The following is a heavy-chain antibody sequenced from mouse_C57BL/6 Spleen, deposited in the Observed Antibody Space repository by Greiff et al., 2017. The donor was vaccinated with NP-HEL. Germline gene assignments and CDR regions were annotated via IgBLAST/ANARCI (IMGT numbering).Heavy chain of an antibody. V-gene: IGHV5-6*01. D-gene: IGHD1-1*01. CDR3: ARLFITTVPAMDY. CDR1: GFTFSSYG. CDR2: ISSGGSYT. J-gene: IGHJ4*01. Sequence: EVQRVESGGDLVKPGGSLKLSCAASGFTFSSYGMSWVRQTPDKRLEWVATISSGGSYTYYPDSVKGRFTISRDNAKNTLYLQMSSLKSEDTAMYYCARLFITTVPAMDYWGQGTSVTVSS.